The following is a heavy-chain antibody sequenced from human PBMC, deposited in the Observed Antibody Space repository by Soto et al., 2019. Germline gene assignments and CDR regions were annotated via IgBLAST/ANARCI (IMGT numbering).Heavy chain of an antibody. Sequence: PSETLSLTCTVSGGSFSTYYCNWVRQSAAKGLEWIGRIYPSVSTTYNPSLKSRLTMSVDTSKNQFSLRLTSMTAADTAVYYCATGRSEVLPGATESWGKGNLVPVSA. D-gene: IGHD2-2*01. CDR2: IYPSVST. V-gene: IGHV4-4*07. CDR3: ATGRSEVLPGATES. CDR1: GGSFSTYY. J-gene: IGHJ4*02.